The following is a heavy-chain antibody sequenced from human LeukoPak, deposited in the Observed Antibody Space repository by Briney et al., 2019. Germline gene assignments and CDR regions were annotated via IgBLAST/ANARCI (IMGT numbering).Heavy chain of an antibody. J-gene: IGHJ4*02. CDR2: ISPDSNFI. CDR1: GFTFSIDG. Sequence: GGSLRLSCAGSGFTFSIDGMNWVRQAPGKGLEWVSSISPDSNFIYQADSVKGRFTISRDNAKNSLYLQMNSLRAEDTALYYCAKTVSRSWYYFGYWGQGTLVTVSS. V-gene: IGHV3-21*04. CDR3: AKTVSRSWYYFGY. D-gene: IGHD6-13*01.